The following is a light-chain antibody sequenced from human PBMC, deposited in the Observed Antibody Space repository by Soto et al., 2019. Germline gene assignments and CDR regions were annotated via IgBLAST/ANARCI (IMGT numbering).Light chain of an antibody. Sequence: QSVLTQPPSVSGAPGQRVTIPCTGSSSNIGAGYDVHWYQQLPGTAPKLLIYGNSNRPSGVPDRFSGSKSGTSASLAITGLQAEDKADYSCQSYDSSHVVFGGGTKLTVL. CDR2: GNS. CDR3: QSYDSSHVV. J-gene: IGLJ2*01. V-gene: IGLV1-40*01. CDR1: SSNIGAGYD.